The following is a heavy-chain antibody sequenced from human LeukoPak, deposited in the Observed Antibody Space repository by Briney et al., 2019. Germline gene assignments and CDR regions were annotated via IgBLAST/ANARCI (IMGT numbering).Heavy chain of an antibody. D-gene: IGHD5-12*01. V-gene: IGHV4-34*01. J-gene: IGHJ4*02. CDR3: ARGRGLRLPFDY. CDR2: INHSGST. Sequence: SETLSLTCAVYGGSFSGYYWSWIRQPPGKGLEWIGEINHSGSTNYNPSLKSRVTISVDTSKNQFSLKLSSVTAADTAVYYCARGRGLRLPFDYWGQGTLVTVSS. CDR1: GGSFSGYY.